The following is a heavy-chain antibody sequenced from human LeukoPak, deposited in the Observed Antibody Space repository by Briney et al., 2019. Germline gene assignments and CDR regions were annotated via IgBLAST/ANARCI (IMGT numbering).Heavy chain of an antibody. CDR1: GVSISSSYSY. CDR2: IYYTGNT. J-gene: IGHJ5*02. Sequence: SETLSLTCTVSGVSISSSYSYWGWIRQPPGMGLEWIGSIYYTGNTYYNASLKSQVSISIDTSKNQFSLKPSSVTAADTAVYYCARHYGVNNWFDPWGQGTLVTVSS. D-gene: IGHD4-17*01. CDR3: ARHYGVNNWFDP. V-gene: IGHV4-39*01.